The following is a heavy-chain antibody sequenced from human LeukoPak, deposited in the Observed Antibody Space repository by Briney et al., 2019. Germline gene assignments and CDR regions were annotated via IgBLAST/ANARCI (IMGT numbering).Heavy chain of an antibody. CDR2: MHGSGYS. CDR3: AEDRVGVPAGIHYYGMDV. CDR1: GDSRSSYY. J-gene: IGHJ6*02. V-gene: IGHV4-4*07. D-gene: IGHD2-2*01. Sequence: SETLSLTCSVSGDSRSSYYWSWLRQAAGKGLEWIGRMHGSGYSTYNPSLASRVSMSVDMSKNQPFLTLSSVTAADTAVYFFAEDRVGVPAGIHYYGMDVWG.